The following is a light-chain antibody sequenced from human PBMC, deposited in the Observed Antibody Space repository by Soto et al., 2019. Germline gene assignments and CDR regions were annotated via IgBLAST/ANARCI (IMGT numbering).Light chain of an antibody. CDR1: QRVGSNY. J-gene: IGKJ5*01. Sequence: DIVLTQTPGTLSLSPGERATLSCRASQRVGSNYLAWYQQKPGQPPRLLIHGASSRASGIPDRFSGSGSGTDFTLTISSLEPEDFAVYYCQQRNSWPPTFTFGQGTRLEIK. CDR3: QQRNSWPPTFT. V-gene: IGKV3D-20*02. CDR2: GAS.